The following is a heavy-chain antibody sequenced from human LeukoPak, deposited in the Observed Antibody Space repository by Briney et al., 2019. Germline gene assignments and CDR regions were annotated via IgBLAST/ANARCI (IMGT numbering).Heavy chain of an antibody. CDR3: ARVVTMVRGVLSWFDP. Sequence: GGSLRLSCAASRFTFDDYAMHWVRQVPGKGLEWVSGITWNSGSIGYADSVKGRFTISRDNAKNSLYLQMNSLRAEDTAVYYCARVVTMVRGVLSWFDPWGQGTLVTVSS. J-gene: IGHJ5*02. V-gene: IGHV3-9*01. D-gene: IGHD3-10*01. CDR2: ITWNSGSI. CDR1: RFTFDDYA.